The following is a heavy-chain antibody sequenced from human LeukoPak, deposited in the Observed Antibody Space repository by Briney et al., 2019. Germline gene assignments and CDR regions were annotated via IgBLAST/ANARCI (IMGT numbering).Heavy chain of an antibody. V-gene: IGHV4-59*01. CDR1: GGSISSYY. D-gene: IGHD3-22*01. CDR3: ARGLYDSSGYYPTYYYYYYMDV. Sequence: SETLSLTCTVSGGSISSYYWSWIRQPPGKGLEWIGYIYYSGSTNYNPSLKSRVTISVDTSKNQFSLKLSSVTAADTAVYYCARGLYDSSGYYPTYYYYYYMDVWGKGTTVTISS. CDR2: IYYSGST. J-gene: IGHJ6*03.